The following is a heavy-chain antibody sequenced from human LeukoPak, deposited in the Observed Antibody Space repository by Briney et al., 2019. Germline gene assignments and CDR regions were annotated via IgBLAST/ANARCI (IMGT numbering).Heavy chain of an antibody. CDR1: GGSISSGGFY. Sequence: SETLSLTCTVSGGSISSGGFYWSWIRQHPGKGLEWIGYIYYSGSTYYNPSLKGRVTMSVDTSKNQFSLKLTSVTAADTAVYYCARKRILPSQYYFDYWGQGSLVTVSS. J-gene: IGHJ4*02. CDR3: ARKRILPSQYYFDY. CDR2: IYYSGST. V-gene: IGHV4-31*03. D-gene: IGHD3-3*01.